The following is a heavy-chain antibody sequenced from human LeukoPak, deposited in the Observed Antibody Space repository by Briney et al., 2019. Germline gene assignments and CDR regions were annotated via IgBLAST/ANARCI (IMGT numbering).Heavy chain of an antibody. V-gene: IGHV3-21*04. CDR1: GFTFSSYS. J-gene: IGHJ4*02. CDR2: ISSSSSYI. CDR3: AKDLVSGGYYDY. Sequence: GGSLRLSCAASGFTFSSYSMNWVRQAPGKGLEWVSSISSSSSYIYYADSVKGRFTISRDNSKNTLWLQMNSLRAEDTAVYYCAKDLVSGGYYDYWGQGTLVTVSS. D-gene: IGHD2-15*01.